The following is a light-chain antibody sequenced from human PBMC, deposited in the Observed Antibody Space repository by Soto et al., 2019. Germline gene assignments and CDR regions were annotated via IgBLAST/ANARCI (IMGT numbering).Light chain of an antibody. CDR2: GAS. J-gene: IGKJ1*01. CDR1: QGISNE. Sequence: AVQMTESPSSLSAAVGDRVKIILWGSQGISNELGWYQQRPGKAPKVLIYGASNFRSGVPSRFSGSASGTDFTLTISSLQTEDFATYSCIQDYTYPWTFGKGTKVDIK. CDR3: IQDYTYPWT. V-gene: IGKV1-6*01.